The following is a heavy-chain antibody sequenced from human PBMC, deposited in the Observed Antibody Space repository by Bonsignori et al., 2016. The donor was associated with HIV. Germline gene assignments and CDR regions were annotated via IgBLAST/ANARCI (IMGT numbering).Heavy chain of an antibody. J-gene: IGHJ4*02. V-gene: IGHV4-39*07. D-gene: IGHD5-18*01. Sequence: QLQLQESGQGLVKPSETLSLTCTVSGGSISRSNYYWGWIRQPPGKGLEWIGSAYFSGTTSYNPSLKSRVTISADTSKNQFSLKLSSVTAADTAVYYCARDWWIPRYFDYWGQGTLVIVSS. CDR2: AYFSGTT. CDR1: GGSISRSNYY. CDR3: ARDWWIPRYFDY.